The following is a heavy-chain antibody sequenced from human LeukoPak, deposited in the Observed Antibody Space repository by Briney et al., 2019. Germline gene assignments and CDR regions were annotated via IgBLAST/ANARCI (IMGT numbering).Heavy chain of an antibody. Sequence: SETLSLTCTVSGGSISSSSYYWGWIRQPPGKGLEWIGSIYYSGSTYYNPSLKSRVTISVDTSKNQFSLKLSSVTAADTAVYYCARPQAVNYYYYYMDVWGKGTTVTVSS. V-gene: IGHV4-39*01. J-gene: IGHJ6*03. CDR3: ARPQAVNYYYYYMDV. CDR2: IYYSGST. CDR1: GGSISSSSYY. D-gene: IGHD6-19*01.